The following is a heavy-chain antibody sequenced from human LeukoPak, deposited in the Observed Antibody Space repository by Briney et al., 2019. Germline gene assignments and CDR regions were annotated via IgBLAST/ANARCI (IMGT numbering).Heavy chain of an antibody. CDR2: IYYSGST. CDR3: ARATAISSSWYYPGDY. D-gene: IGHD6-13*01. CDR1: GGSISSGDYY. V-gene: IGHV4-30-4*01. J-gene: IGHJ4*02. Sequence: PSQTLSLTCTVSGGSISSGDYYWSWIRQPPGKGLEWIGYIYYSGSTYYNPSLKSRVTISVDTSKNQFSLKLSSVTAADTAVYYCARATAISSSWYYPGDYWGQGTLVTVSS.